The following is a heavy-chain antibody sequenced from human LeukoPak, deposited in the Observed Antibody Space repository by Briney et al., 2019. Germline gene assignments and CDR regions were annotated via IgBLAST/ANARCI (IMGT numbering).Heavy chain of an antibody. D-gene: IGHD2-2*01. CDR2: ISAYNGNT. V-gene: IGHV1-18*01. Sequence: ASVKVSCKASGYTFTSYGISWVRQAPGQGLEWMGWISAYNGNTNYAQKLQGRVTMTTDTSTSTAYMELRSLRSDDTAVYYCARHDSDYRYCSSTSCSTVDYWGQGTLVTVSS. CDR1: GYTFTSYG. CDR3: ARHDSDYRYCSSTSCSTVDY. J-gene: IGHJ4*02.